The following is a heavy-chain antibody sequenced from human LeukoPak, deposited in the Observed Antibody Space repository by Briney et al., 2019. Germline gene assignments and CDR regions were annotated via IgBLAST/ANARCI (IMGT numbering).Heavy chain of an antibody. CDR3: ARGNPPLGIDY. J-gene: IGHJ4*02. CDR1: GGSFSGYY. V-gene: IGHV4-34*01. D-gene: IGHD7-27*01. CDR2: INHSGST. Sequence: PSETLSLTCAVYGGSFSGYYWSWIRQPPGKGLEWIGEINHSGSTNYNPSLKSRVTISVDTSKNQFSLKLGSVTGADTAVYYCARGNPPLGIDYWGQGTLVTVSS.